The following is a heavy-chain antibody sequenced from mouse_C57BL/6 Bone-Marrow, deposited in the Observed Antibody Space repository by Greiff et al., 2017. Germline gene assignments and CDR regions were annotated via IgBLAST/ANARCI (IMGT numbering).Heavy chain of an antibody. Sequence: EVMLVESGAELVRPGASVKLSCTASGFNIKDDYMHWVKQRPEQGLEWIGWIDPENGDTEYASKFQGKATITADTSSNTAYLQLSSLTSEDTAVYYCTTSLNWDVDYWGQGTTLTVSS. J-gene: IGHJ2*01. CDR1: GFNIKDDY. V-gene: IGHV14-4*01. CDR2: IDPENGDT. CDR3: TTSLNWDVDY. D-gene: IGHD4-1*01.